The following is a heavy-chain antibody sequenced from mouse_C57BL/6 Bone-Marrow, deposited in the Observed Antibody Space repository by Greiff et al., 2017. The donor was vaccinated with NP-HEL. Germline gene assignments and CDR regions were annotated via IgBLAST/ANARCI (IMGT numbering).Heavy chain of an antibody. V-gene: IGHV1-81*01. CDR2: IYPRSGNT. J-gene: IGHJ2*01. D-gene: IGHD2-2*01. Sequence: VQLQQSGAELARPGASVKLSCKASGYTFTSYGISWVKQRTGQGLEWIGEIYPRSGNTYYNEKFKGKATLTADKSSSTAYMELRSLTSEDSAVYFCARVRIYYGYDGYCFDYWGQGTTLTVSS. CDR1: GYTFTSYG. CDR3: ARVRIYYGYDGYCFDY.